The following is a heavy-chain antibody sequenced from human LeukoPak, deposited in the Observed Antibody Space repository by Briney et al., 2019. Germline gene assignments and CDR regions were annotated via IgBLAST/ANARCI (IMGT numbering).Heavy chain of an antibody. CDR1: GFTFSSYS. J-gene: IGHJ4*02. CDR2: ISSSSSYI. V-gene: IGHV3-21*01. Sequence: GGSLRLSCAASGFTFSSYSMNWVRQAPGKGPEWVSSISSSSSYIYYADSVKGRFTISRDNAKNSLYLRMNSLRAEDTAVYYCARAEESGYDSGLFDYWGQGTLVTVSS. CDR3: ARAEESGYDSGLFDY. D-gene: IGHD5-12*01.